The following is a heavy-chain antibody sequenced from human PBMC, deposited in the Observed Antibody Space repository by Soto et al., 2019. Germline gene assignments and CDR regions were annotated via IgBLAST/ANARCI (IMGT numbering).Heavy chain of an antibody. CDR2: IVVGSGNT. CDR3: ATGVCGVIITTWYFDL. V-gene: IGHV1-58*01. Sequence: QMQLVQSGPEVKKPGTSVKVSCKASGFTFTSSAVQWVRHARGQRLEWIGWIVVGSGNTNYAQKFQERVTITRDMATSTAYMELSSLKSEDTAVYYCATGVCGVIITTWYFDLWGRGTLVTVSS. CDR1: GFTFTSSA. J-gene: IGHJ2*01. D-gene: IGHD3-10*01.